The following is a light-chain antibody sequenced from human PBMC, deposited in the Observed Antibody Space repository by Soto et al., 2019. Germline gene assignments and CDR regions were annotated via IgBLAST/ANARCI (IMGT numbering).Light chain of an antibody. CDR2: DVS. CDR3: QQYGNSPT. CDR1: HSVRRNY. Sequence: EIVLTQSPGTLSLSPGERATLSCRSSHSVRRNYLAWYQQKPGQAPRLLIYDVSSRSTGIPAMFSGSGSGTYFTLTISGLDPVDLAGYYCQQYGNSPTFGQGTKLEIK. J-gene: IGKJ1*01. V-gene: IGKV3-20*01.